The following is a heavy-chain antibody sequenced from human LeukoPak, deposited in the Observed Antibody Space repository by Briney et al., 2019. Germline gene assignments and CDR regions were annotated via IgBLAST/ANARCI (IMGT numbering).Heavy chain of an antibody. D-gene: IGHD3-22*01. CDR3: ARGGVIGLHA. V-gene: IGHV4-31*03. CDR1: GGSISSGGYY. CDR2: IYYSGST. Sequence: PSETLSLTCTVSGGSISSGGYYWSWIRQHPGKGLEWIGYIYYSGSTYYNPSLKSRVTISVDTSKNQFSLKLSSVTAADTAVYYCARGGVIGLHAWGQGTLVTVSS. J-gene: IGHJ4*02.